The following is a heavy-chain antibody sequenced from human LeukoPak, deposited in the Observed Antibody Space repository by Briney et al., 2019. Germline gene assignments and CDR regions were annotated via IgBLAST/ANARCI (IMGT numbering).Heavy chain of an antibody. CDR3: ARETRNSSGWYRYYYYYMDV. J-gene: IGHJ6*03. CDR1: EFSVGSNY. D-gene: IGHD6-19*01. V-gene: IGHV3-30*03. Sequence: GGSLRLSCAASEFSVGSNYMTWVRQAPGKGLEWVAVISYDGSNKYYADSVKGRFTISRDNSKNTLYLQMNSLRAEDTAVYYCARETRNSSGWYRYYYYYMDVWGKGTTVTVSS. CDR2: ISYDGSNK.